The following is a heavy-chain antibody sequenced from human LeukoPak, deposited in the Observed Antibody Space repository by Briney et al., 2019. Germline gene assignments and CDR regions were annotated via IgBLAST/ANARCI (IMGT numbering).Heavy chain of an antibody. CDR2: IWYDGTNK. J-gene: IGHJ4*02. CDR3: AKDYLGYCSRASCYNYFDY. V-gene: IGHV3-33*06. CDR1: GFTFSNYG. D-gene: IGHD2-2*02. Sequence: GRSLRLSCATSGFTFSNYGMHWVRQAPGKGLEWVAVIWYDGTNKYYADSVKGRFTISRDNSKNTLYLQMNSLRAGDTAVYYCAKDYLGYCSRASCYNYFDYWGQGTLVTVSS.